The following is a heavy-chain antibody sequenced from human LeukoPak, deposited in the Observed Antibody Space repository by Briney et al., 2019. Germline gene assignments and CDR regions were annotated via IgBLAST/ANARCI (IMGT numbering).Heavy chain of an antibody. J-gene: IGHJ4*02. D-gene: IGHD3-3*01. CDR1: GFSFSIHD. Sequence: GGSLRLSCAASGFSFSIHDMTWVRQAPGKGLEWVSTISNSDNSTYYADSVKGRFTFSRDNSKNTLYLQMNSLRAEDTAIYYCAKGLGVVIDFLVFDNWGQGTLVTVSS. CDR2: ISNSDNST. CDR3: AKGLGVVIDFLVFDN. V-gene: IGHV3-23*01.